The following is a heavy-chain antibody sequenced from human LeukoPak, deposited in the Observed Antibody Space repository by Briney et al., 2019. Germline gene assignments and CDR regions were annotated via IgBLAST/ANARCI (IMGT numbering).Heavy chain of an antibody. CDR1: GFTLSSYA. Sequence: QSGGSLRLSCAASGFTLSSYAMSWVRQAPGKGLEWVSATSSSDAGTYYAESVRGRFTISRDNSKNTLYLQMNSLRAEDTAVYYCAKDPLTTGTHAFDIWGQGTMVTVSS. CDR3: AKDPLTTGTHAFDI. J-gene: IGHJ3*02. CDR2: TSSSDAGT. D-gene: IGHD4-11*01. V-gene: IGHV3-23*01.